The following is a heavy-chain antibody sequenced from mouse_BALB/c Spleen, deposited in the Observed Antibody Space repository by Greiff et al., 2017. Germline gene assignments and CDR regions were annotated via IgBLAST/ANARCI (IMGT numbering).Heavy chain of an antibody. J-gene: IGHJ3*01. Sequence: QVQLQQSGAELVKPGASVKLSCKASGYTFTSYYMYWVKQRPGQGLEWIGEINPSNGGTNFNEKFKSKATLTVDKSSSTAYMQLSSLTSEDSAVYYCHYYGSSYERVEFAYWGQGTLVTGSA. CDR2: INPSNGGT. D-gene: IGHD1-1*01. CDR1: GYTFTSYY. CDR3: HYYGSSYERVEFAY. V-gene: IGHV1S81*02.